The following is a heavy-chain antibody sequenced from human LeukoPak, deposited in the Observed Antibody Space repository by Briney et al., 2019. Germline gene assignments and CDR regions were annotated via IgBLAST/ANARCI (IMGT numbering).Heavy chain of an antibody. CDR3: ARGPSSSWHLYYFDY. V-gene: IGHV1-69*06. J-gene: IGHJ4*02. CDR2: IIPIFGTA. D-gene: IGHD6-13*01. Sequence: SVKVSCKASGYTFTGYYMHWVRQAPGQGLEWMGGIIPIFGTANYAQKFQGRVTITADKSTSTAYMELSSLRSEDTAVYYCARGPSSSWHLYYFDYWGQGTLVTVSS. CDR1: GYTFTGYY.